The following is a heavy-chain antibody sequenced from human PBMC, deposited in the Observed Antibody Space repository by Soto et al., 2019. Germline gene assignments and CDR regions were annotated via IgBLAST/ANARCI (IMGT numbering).Heavy chain of an antibody. Sequence: SETLSLTCAVYGGSFSGYYWIWIRQPPGKGLEWIGEINHSGSTNYNPSLKSRVTISVDTSKNQFSLKLSSVTAADTAVYYCARAPYQLLYWFDPWGQGTLVTVSS. CDR3: ARAPYQLLYWFDP. J-gene: IGHJ5*02. CDR2: INHSGST. V-gene: IGHV4-34*01. D-gene: IGHD2-2*01. CDR1: GGSFSGYY.